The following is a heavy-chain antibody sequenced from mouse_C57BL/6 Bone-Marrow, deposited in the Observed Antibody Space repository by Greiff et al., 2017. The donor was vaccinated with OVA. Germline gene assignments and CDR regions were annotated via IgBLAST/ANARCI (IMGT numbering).Heavy chain of an antibody. J-gene: IGHJ3*01. CDR1: GFTFSDYG. CDR2: ISNLAYSI. V-gene: IGHV5-15*01. Sequence: EVMLVESGGGLVQPGGSLKLSCAASGFTFSDYGMAWVRQAPRKGPEWVAFISNLAYSIYYADTVTGRFTLSRENAKNTLSLEMSSLRSEDTAMYYCARHDGSSYNFAYWGQGTLVTVSA. CDR3: ARHDGSSYNFAY. D-gene: IGHD1-1*01.